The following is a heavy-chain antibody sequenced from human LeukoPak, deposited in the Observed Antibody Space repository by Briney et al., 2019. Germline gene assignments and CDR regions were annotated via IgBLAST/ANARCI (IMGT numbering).Heavy chain of an antibody. CDR3: ARALSYYDSSGYLDLDY. Sequence: GRSLRLSCAASGFTFSSYAMHWVGQAPGKGLEWVAVISYDGSNKYYADSVKGRFTISRDNSKNTLYLQMNSLRAEDTAVYYCARALSYYDSSGYLDLDYWGQGTLVTVSS. CDR1: GFTFSSYA. D-gene: IGHD3-22*01. CDR2: ISYDGSNK. V-gene: IGHV3-30-3*01. J-gene: IGHJ4*02.